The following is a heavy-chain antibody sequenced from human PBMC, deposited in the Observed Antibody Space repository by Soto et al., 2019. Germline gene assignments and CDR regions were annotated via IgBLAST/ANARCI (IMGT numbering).Heavy chain of an antibody. J-gene: IGHJ3*02. D-gene: IGHD6-13*01. CDR3: TLGSWSAETFDI. CDR1: GGSISGYF. V-gene: IGHV4-59*08. CDR2: IYSSEYT. Sequence: SETLSLTCTVSGGSISGYFWSWIRQPPGKGLEWIAYIYSSEYTDYNPSLKSRVTISVDMSRDQFSLQLKSVTAADTAVYYCTLGSWSAETFDIWGRGTMVTVSS.